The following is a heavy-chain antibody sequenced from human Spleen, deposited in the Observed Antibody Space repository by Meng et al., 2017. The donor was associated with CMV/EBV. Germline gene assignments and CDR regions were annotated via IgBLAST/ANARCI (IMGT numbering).Heavy chain of an antibody. CDR2: INPNTGDT. J-gene: IGHJ4*02. D-gene: IGHD4-17*01. V-gene: IGHV1-2*02. Sequence: SCHASGYIFRGYYIPWVRQAAGQGLEWMGWINPNTGDTNYAPNFRDRVSMTRDTSISTVYIQLYWLTFDDTAVYFCARGGAPTVDYWGQGTLVTVSS. CDR1: GYIFRGYY. CDR3: ARGGAPTVDY.